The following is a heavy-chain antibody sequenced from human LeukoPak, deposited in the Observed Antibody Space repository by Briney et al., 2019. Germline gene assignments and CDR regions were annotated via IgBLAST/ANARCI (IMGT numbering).Heavy chain of an antibody. CDR3: ARSDIVVVPAFDY. D-gene: IGHD2-2*01. CDR2: IYTSGST. Sequence: SETLSLTCTVSGGSISSASYDWGWIRQPAGKGLEWIGRIYTSGSTNYNPYLKGRVTISVDTSTNQFSLKLSSVTAADTAVYYCARSDIVVVPAFDYWGQGTLVTVSS. J-gene: IGHJ4*02. V-gene: IGHV4-61*02. CDR1: GGSISSASYD.